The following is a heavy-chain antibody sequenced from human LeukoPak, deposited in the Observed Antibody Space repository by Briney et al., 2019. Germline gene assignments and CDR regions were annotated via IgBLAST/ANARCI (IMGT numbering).Heavy chain of an antibody. Sequence: GGSLRLSCSASGFTFSSYVLSWVRQAPGKGLEWVSAISGTGDSMYYADSVKGRFTISRDNSKNTLYLQMNSLRPEDTAVYYCARSEGTTVTMFDYWGQGTLVTVSS. J-gene: IGHJ4*02. CDR1: GFTFSSYV. CDR3: ARSEGTTVTMFDY. V-gene: IGHV3-23*01. D-gene: IGHD4-17*01. CDR2: ISGTGDSM.